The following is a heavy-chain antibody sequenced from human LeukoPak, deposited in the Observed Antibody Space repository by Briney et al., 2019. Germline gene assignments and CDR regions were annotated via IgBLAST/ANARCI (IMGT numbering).Heavy chain of an antibody. J-gene: IGHJ4*02. CDR1: GYTFTSYD. Sequence: ASVKVSCKASGYTFTSYDINWVRQATGQGREWMGWMNPNSGNTGYAQKFQGRVTMTRNTSISTAYMELSSLRSEDTAVYYCARPGTLWFGELDYWGQGTLVTVSS. CDR2: MNPNSGNT. CDR3: ARPGTLWFGELDY. D-gene: IGHD3-10*01. V-gene: IGHV1-8*01.